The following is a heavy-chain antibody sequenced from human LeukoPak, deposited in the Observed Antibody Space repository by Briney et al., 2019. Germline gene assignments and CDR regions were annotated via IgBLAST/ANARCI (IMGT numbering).Heavy chain of an antibody. Sequence: GGSLRLSCAASGFTFSSYAMSWVRQAPGRGLEWVSAISGSGGSTYYADSVKGRFTISRDNAKNSLYLQMNSLRPEDTALYYCAKDTGLDYYDSWVDYWGQGTLVTVSS. J-gene: IGHJ4*02. V-gene: IGHV3-23*01. CDR1: GFTFSSYA. D-gene: IGHD3-22*01. CDR2: ISGSGGST. CDR3: AKDTGLDYYDSWVDY.